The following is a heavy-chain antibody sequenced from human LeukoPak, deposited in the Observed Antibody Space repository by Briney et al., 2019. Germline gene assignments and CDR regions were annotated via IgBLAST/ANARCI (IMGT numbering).Heavy chain of an antibody. CDR2: ISQDGSQK. CDR1: GFSFSKYW. J-gene: IGHJ5*01. D-gene: IGHD6-13*01. V-gene: IGHV3-7*01. CDR3: VRSKVVAEAGKSWFDP. Sequence: PGGSLRLSCAASGFSFSKYWMNWVRQAPGKGLKWVATISQDGSQKYLADFVKGRFTISRDNARNSLYLQMTSLRGDDTAVYYCVRSKVVAEAGKSWFDPWGQGTRVTVTS.